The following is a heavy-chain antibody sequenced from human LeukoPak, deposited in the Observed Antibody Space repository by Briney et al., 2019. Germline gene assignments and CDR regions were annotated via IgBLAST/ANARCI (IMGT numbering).Heavy chain of an antibody. CDR3: ARGYCSGGSCYDLRYWFDP. D-gene: IGHD2-15*01. Sequence: SETLSLTCTVSGGSISSGSYYWSWVRQPAGKGLEWIGRIYTSGSTNYNPSLKSRVTISVDTSKNQFSLKLSSVTAADTAVYYCARGYCSGGSCYDLRYWFDPWGQGTLVTVSS. V-gene: IGHV4-61*02. CDR1: GGSISSGSYY. CDR2: IYTSGST. J-gene: IGHJ5*02.